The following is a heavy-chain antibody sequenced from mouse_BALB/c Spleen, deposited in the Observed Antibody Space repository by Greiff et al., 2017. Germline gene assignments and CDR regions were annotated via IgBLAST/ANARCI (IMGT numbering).Heavy chain of an antibody. V-gene: IGHV1-7*01. CDR1: GYTFTSYW. CDR3: ARTIYYGHMDY. Sequence: VQLKESGAELAKPGASVKMSCKASGYTFTSYWMHWVKQRPGQGLEWIGYINPSTGYTEYNQKFKDKATLTADKSSSTAYMQLSSLTSEDSAVYYCARTIYYGHMDYWGQGTSVTVSS. CDR2: INPSTGYT. J-gene: IGHJ4*01. D-gene: IGHD2-1*01.